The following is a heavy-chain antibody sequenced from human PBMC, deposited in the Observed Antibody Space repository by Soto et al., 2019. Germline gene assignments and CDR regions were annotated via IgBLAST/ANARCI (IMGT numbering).Heavy chain of an antibody. CDR3: ARDLGIAVAPRGAFDI. V-gene: IGHV4-31*03. CDR2: IYYSGTT. D-gene: IGHD6-19*01. J-gene: IGHJ3*02. CDR1: GGSINSGGYY. Sequence: QVQLQESGPGLVKPSQTLSLTCTVSGGSINSGGYYWTWIRQHPGKGLEWIGHIYYSGTTYYNPSLKSRVTISRDTSKNQFSLNLNSVTAADTAVYYCARDLGIAVAPRGAFDIWGQGTMVTVSS.